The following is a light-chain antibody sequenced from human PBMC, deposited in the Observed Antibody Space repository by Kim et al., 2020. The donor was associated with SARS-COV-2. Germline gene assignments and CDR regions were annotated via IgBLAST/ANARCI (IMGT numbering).Light chain of an antibody. V-gene: IGLV1-51*01. Sequence: QSVLTQPPSVSAAPGQKVTISCSGSSSNIGKNYVSWYQQLPGTAPKLLIYDNYKRPSGIPDRFSGSKSGTSAALGITGLQTGDEADYYCGTWDDSLSVVVFGGGTKLTVL. CDR3: GTWDDSLSVVV. CDR1: SSNIGKNY. CDR2: DNY. J-gene: IGLJ2*01.